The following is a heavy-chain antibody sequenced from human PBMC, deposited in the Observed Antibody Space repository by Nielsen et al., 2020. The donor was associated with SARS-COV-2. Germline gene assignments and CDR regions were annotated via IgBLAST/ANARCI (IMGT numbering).Heavy chain of an antibody. J-gene: IGHJ4*02. CDR3: ARDGDNYGPFDY. V-gene: IGHV4-59*01. Sequence: SETLSPTCTVSGGSISSYYWSWIRQPPGKGLEWIGYIYYSGSTNYNPSLKSRVTISVDTSKNQFSLKLSSVTAADTAVYYCARDGDNYGPFDYWGQGTLVTVSS. D-gene: IGHD5-18*01. CDR2: IYYSGST. CDR1: GGSISSYY.